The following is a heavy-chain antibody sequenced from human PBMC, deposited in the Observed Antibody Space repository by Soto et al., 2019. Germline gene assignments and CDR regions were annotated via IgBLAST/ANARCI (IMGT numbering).Heavy chain of an antibody. CDR3: VRAGHVFDVHYYGMDL. CDR2: ISSSGTYI. Sequence: GSLRLSCEASGFTFNDYSIDFVRQAPDKGLEWVSSISSSGTYIYYADSVKGRFAISRDNANNVMYLQMDTLRAEDTAVYYCVRAGHVFDVHYYGMDLWGQGTTVTVSS. CDR1: GFTFNDYS. J-gene: IGHJ6*02. V-gene: IGHV3-21*01. D-gene: IGHD3-10*01.